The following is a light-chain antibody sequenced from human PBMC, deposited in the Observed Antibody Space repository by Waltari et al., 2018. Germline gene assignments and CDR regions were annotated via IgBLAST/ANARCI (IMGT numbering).Light chain of an antibody. Sequence: QSALTQPPSASGSPGQSVTISCTGTSSDVGAYDYVSWYQHHPDKAPKLIIFEVNKWPSGVPDRFSGSKSGNTASLTVSGLQAEDEADYYCSSYAGTDNFVVFGGGTKVSVL. CDR2: EVN. CDR3: SSYAGTDNFVV. CDR1: SSDVGAYDY. V-gene: IGLV2-8*01. J-gene: IGLJ2*01.